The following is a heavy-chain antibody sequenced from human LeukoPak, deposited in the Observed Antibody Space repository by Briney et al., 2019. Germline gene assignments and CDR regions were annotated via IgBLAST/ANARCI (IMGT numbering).Heavy chain of an antibody. CDR2: ISISSSII. D-gene: IGHD6-6*01. J-gene: IGHJ5*02. CDR1: GFTFSSYS. Sequence: GGSLRLSCAASGFTFSSYSMNWVRQAPGKGLEWVSYISISSSIIYYADSVKGRFTISRDNAKNSLYLQMNSLRAEDTAVYYCARGSHRIEYRRSAAFDPWGQGTLVTVSS. CDR3: ARGSHRIEYRRSAAFDP. V-gene: IGHV3-48*01.